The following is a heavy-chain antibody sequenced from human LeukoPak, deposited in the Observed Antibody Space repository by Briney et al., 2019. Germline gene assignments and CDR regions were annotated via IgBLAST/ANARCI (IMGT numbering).Heavy chain of an antibody. Sequence: PGGSLRLSCAASGFTFSSYGMHWVRQAPGKGLEWVAFIRYDGSNKYYADSVKGRFTISRDNAKNSLYLQMNSLRAEDTAVYYCARGGYDILTGYPGPFAQSWADYMDVWGKGTTVTISS. CDR2: IRYDGSNK. V-gene: IGHV3-30*02. D-gene: IGHD3-9*01. CDR1: GFTFSSYG. CDR3: ARGGYDILTGYPGPFAQSWADYMDV. J-gene: IGHJ6*03.